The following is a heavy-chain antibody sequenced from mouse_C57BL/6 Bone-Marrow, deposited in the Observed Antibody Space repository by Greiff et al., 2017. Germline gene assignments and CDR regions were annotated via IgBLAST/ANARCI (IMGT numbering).Heavy chain of an antibody. J-gene: IGHJ4*01. CDR3: ARSKVHYYAMDY. D-gene: IGHD2-14*01. CDR1: GYTFTSYG. Sequence: VQLQQSGAELARPGASVKLSCKASGYTFTSYGISWVKQRTGQGLEWIGEIYPRSGNTYYNEKFKGKATLTADKSSSTAYMELRSLTSEDSAVXFWARSKVHYYAMDYWGQGTSVTVSS. V-gene: IGHV1-81*01. CDR2: IYPRSGNT.